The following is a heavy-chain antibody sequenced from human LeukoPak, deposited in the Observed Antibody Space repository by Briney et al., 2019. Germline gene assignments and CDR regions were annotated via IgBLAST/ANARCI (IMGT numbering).Heavy chain of an antibody. CDR1: GFTFSGYE. CDR3: ARKTDRLGAVGRDRYFDL. J-gene: IGHJ2*01. V-gene: IGHV3-48*03. CDR2: ISVNGGGM. D-gene: IGHD6-13*01. Sequence: GGSLRLSRIASGFTFSGYEMTWVRPAPGKGLEWMSYISVNGGGMHYADSVRGRFTTSRDDAKNSLYLHMNRLRVEDTAIHYCARKTDRLGAVGRDRYFDLWGRGTLITVSS.